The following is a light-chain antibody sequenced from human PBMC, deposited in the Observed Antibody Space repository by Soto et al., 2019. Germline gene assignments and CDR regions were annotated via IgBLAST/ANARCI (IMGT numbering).Light chain of an antibody. CDR3: SSYAGSNNPVV. Sequence: QSALTQPPSASGSPGQSVTISCTGTSSDIGGYNYVSWYQQHPGKAPKLMIYEVNKRPSGVPDRFSGSKSDNTASLTVSGLQAEDEADFYCSSYAGSNNPVVFGGGTKLPVL. J-gene: IGLJ2*01. CDR1: SSDIGGYNY. CDR2: EVN. V-gene: IGLV2-8*01.